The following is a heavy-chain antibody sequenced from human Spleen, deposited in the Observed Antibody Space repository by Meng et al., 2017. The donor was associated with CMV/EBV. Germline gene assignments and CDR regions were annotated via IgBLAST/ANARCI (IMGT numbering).Heavy chain of an antibody. J-gene: IGHJ4*02. CDR2: ISWNSYSI. CDR3: ARGGIEGVFDY. D-gene: IGHD3-16*01. Sequence: SLKISCEASGFRFDDYGMHWVRQAPGKGLEWVSGISWNSYSIGYADSVRGRFTISRDNAKNSLYLQMSSLRVEDTASYFCARGGIEGVFDYWGQGALVTVSS. CDR1: GFRFDDYG. V-gene: IGHV3-9*01.